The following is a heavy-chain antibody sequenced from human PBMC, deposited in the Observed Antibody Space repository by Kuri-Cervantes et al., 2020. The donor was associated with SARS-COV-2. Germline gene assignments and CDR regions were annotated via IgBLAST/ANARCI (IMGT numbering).Heavy chain of an antibody. Sequence: GGSLRLSCAASGFTFSSYEMNWVRQAPGKGLEWVSYISSSGSTIYYADSVKGRFTISRDNSKNTLYLQMNSLRAEDTAVYYCAKDQFLRWPDDGMDVWGQGTTVTVSS. D-gene: IGHD1-14*01. CDR3: AKDQFLRWPDDGMDV. V-gene: IGHV3-48*03. CDR1: GFTFSSYE. CDR2: ISSSGSTI. J-gene: IGHJ6*02.